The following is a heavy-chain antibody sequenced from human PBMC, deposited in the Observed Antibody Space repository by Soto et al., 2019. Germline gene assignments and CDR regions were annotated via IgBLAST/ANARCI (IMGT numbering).Heavy chain of an antibody. CDR2: IWYDGSNK. V-gene: IGHV3-33*01. CDR3: ARDPSASCTNGVCHEYYFDY. CDR1: GFTFSSYG. Sequence: GGSLRLSCAASGFTFSSYGMHWVRQAPGKGLEWVVVIWYDGSNKYYADSVKGRFTISRDNSKNTLYLQMNSLRAEDTAVYYCARDPSASCTNGVCHEYYFDYWGQGTLVTVSS. D-gene: IGHD2-8*01. J-gene: IGHJ4*02.